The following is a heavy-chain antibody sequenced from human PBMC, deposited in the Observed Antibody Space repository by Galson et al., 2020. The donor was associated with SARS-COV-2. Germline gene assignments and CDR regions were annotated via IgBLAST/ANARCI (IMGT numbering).Heavy chain of an antibody. Sequence: SETLSLTCSVSGGSISSRHFYWSWIRQYPGKGLEWIGYIYYSGRNYYHPSLESRVTISLDTSQNQFSLKLTSMTAADTAVYYCASRTDHYSAFDYWGQGTQVTVSS. J-gene: IGHJ4*02. CDR1: GGSISSRHFY. CDR3: ASRTDHYSAFDY. V-gene: IGHV4-31*03. CDR2: IYYSGRN. D-gene: IGHD2-21*01.